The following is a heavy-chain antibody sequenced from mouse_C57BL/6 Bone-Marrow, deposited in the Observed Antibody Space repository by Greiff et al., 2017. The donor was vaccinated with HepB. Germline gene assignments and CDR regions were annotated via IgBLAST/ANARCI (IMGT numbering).Heavy chain of an antibody. D-gene: IGHD1-1*01. V-gene: IGHV7-1*01. J-gene: IGHJ1*03. CDR3: ARDAWGHEYDGSSGYFDV. CDR1: GFTFSDFY. CDR2: SRNNANDYTT. Sequence: EVNVVESGGGLVQSGRSLRLSCATSGFTFSDFYMEWVRQAPGKGLEWIAESRNNANDYTTEYSASVKGQFIVSRDTSQSILYLKINALRAEDTAIYYCARDAWGHEYDGSSGYFDVWGTGTTVTVSA.